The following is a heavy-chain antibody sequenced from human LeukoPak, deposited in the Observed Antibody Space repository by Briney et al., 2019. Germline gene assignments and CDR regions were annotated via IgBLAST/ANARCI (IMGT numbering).Heavy chain of an antibody. V-gene: IGHV3-23*01. CDR3: ARNMYYDFWSGPLTEYYFDY. CDR1: GFTFSSYG. CDR2: ISGSGGST. J-gene: IGHJ4*02. D-gene: IGHD3-3*01. Sequence: TGGSLRLSCAASGFTFSSYGMSWVRQAPGKGLEWVSAISGSGGSTYYADSVKGRFTISRDNSKNTLYLQMNSLRAEDTAVYYCARNMYYDFWSGPLTEYYFDYWGQGTLVTVSS.